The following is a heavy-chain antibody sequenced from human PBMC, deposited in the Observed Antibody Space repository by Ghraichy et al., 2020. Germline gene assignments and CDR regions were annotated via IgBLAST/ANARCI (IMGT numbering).Heavy chain of an antibody. Sequence: SETLSLTCAVYGGSFSGYYWSWIRQPPGKGLEWIGEINHSGSTNYNPSLKSRVTISVDTSKNQFSLKLSSVTAADTAVYYCARGSFVGSGLMGYYFDYWGQGTLVTVSS. CDR3: ARGSFVGSGLMGYYFDY. CDR2: INHSGST. CDR1: GGSFSGYY. D-gene: IGHD6-19*01. V-gene: IGHV4-34*01. J-gene: IGHJ4*02.